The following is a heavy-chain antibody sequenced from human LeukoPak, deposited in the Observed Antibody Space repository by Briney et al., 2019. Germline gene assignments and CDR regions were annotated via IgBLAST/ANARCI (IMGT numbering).Heavy chain of an antibody. V-gene: IGHV1-58*02. CDR2: IVVGSGNT. J-gene: IGHJ5*02. Sequence: ASVKVSCKASGFTFTSSAIQWVRQARGQRLEWIGWIVVGSGNTNYAQKFQERVTITRDMSTSTAYMELSSLRSEDTAVYYCAAGVVDYYDSKPLFDPWGQGTLVTVSS. CDR3: AAGVVDYYDSKPLFDP. CDR1: GFTFTSSA. D-gene: IGHD3-22*01.